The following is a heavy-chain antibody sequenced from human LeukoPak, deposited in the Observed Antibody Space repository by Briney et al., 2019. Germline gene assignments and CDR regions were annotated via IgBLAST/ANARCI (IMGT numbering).Heavy chain of an antibody. CDR1: GYTFTSYG. J-gene: IGHJ6*03. CDR3: ARTLGYSSSWYTPGYYYYMDV. Sequence: ASVKVSCKASGYTFTSYGISWVRQAPGQGLEWMGWINPNSGGTNYAQKFQGRVTMTRDTSISTAYMELSRLRSDDTAVYYCARTLGYSSSWYTPGYYYYMDVWGKGTTVTVSS. V-gene: IGHV1-2*02. CDR2: INPNSGGT. D-gene: IGHD6-13*01.